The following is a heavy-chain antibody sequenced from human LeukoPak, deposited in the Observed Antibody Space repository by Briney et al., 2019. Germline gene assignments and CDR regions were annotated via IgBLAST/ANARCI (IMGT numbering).Heavy chain of an antibody. CDR2: INSGASNT. V-gene: IGHV3-74*01. J-gene: IGHJ6*02. Sequence: GGSLRLSCAASGFTFSTYWMHWVRQAPGKGPVRVSRINSGASNTIYADSVKGRFTISRDNAKSTLYLQMNSLRAEDTAVYYCARSYGMDVWGQGTTVTVSS. CDR3: ARSYGMDV. CDR1: GFTFSTYW.